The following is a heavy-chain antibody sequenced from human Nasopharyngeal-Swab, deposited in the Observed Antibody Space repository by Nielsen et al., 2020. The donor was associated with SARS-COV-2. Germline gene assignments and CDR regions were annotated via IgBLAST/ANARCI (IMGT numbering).Heavy chain of an antibody. D-gene: IGHD2-15*01. V-gene: IGHV4-30-4*01. CDR3: AREGNCSGGSCYSYFDY. CDR2: IYYSGST. J-gene: IGHJ4*02. Sequence: WIRQPPGKGLEWIGYIYYSGSTYYNPSLKSRVTIPVDTSKNQFSLKLSSVTAADTAVYYCAREGNCSGGSCYSYFDYWGRGTLVTVSS.